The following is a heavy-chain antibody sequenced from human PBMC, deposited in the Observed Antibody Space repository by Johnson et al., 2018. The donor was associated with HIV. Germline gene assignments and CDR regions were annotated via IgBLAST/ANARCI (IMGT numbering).Heavy chain of an antibody. Sequence: VQLVESGGGLVQPVRSLRLSCTASGFTFDDYALSWVRQALGTGLEGVGFIRSQAYGGTTESAASVTGRFIISRDDSKSIAYLQMNSLKTEDTAVYYCTRDRTMIVVKTAFDIWGQGTMVTVSS. CDR2: IRSQAYGGTT. V-gene: IGHV3-49*04. J-gene: IGHJ3*02. D-gene: IGHD3-22*01. CDR1: GFTFDDYA. CDR3: TRDRTMIVVKTAFDI.